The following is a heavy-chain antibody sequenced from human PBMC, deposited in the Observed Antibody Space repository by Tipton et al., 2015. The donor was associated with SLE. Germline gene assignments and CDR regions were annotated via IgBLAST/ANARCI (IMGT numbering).Heavy chain of an antibody. CDR1: GGSFSGYY. CDR2: IDDSGNT. D-gene: IGHD2-21*01. J-gene: IGHJ4*02. CDR3: ARDSFCGDECYTNFDY. Sequence: GLVKPSETLSLTCAVYGGSFSGYYWSWIRQPPGKGLEWIGYIDDSGNTDYTPSLKSRVTISVDTSKNQFSLELNSVTAADTAVYYCARDSFCGDECYTNFDYWGRGTLVTVSS. V-gene: IGHV4-59*12.